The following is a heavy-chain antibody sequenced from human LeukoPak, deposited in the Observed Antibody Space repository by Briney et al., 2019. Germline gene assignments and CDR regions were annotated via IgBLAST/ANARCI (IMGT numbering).Heavy chain of an antibody. D-gene: IGHD3-22*01. V-gene: IGHV1-2*02. Sequence: ASVKVSCKASGYIFTHYYMHWVRQAPGQRLEWMGWINPNSGGTSYAQKFQDRVSMTRDTSISTAYMELSRLKSDDTAVYYCATYDSSVYYYLYWGQGALVTVPS. CDR1: GYIFTHYY. CDR2: INPNSGGT. J-gene: IGHJ4*02. CDR3: ATYDSSVYYYLY.